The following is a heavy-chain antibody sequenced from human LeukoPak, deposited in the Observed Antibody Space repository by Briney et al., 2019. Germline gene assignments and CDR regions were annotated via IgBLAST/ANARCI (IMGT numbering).Heavy chain of an antibody. V-gene: IGHV4-59*01. J-gene: IGHJ6*03. D-gene: IGHD3-16*01. CDR1: GGSISSYY. CDR2: IYYSGST. CDR3: ARETSQKGAHYMDV. Sequence: SETLSLTYTVSGGSISSYYWSWIRQPPGKGLEWIGYIYYSGSTNYNPSLKSRVTISVDTSKNQFSLKLSSVTAADTAVYYCARETSQKGAHYMDVWGKGTTVTISS.